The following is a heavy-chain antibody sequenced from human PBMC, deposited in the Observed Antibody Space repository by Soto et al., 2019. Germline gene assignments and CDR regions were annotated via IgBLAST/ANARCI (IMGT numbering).Heavy chain of an antibody. Sequence: SVKVSCKASGGTFSRYAISWVRQAPGQGLEWMGGIIPIFGTANYAQKFQGRVTITADESTSTAYMELSSLRSEDTAVYYCASSIAAAALPYYYYGMDVWGQGTTVTVSS. D-gene: IGHD6-13*01. CDR1: GGTFSRYA. CDR3: ASSIAAAALPYYYYGMDV. V-gene: IGHV1-69*13. J-gene: IGHJ6*02. CDR2: IIPIFGTA.